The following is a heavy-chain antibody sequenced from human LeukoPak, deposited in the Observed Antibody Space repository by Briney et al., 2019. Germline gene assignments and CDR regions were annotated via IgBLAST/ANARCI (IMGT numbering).Heavy chain of an antibody. V-gene: IGHV4-59*01. Sequence: SETLSLTCTVSGGSISSYYWSWIRQPPGKGLEWIGYIYYSGSTNYNPSLKSRVTISVDTSKNQFSLKLSSVTAADTAVYYCARGSDFWSGYDDYWGKGTLVTVSS. D-gene: IGHD3-3*01. CDR3: ARGSDFWSGYDDY. CDR2: IYYSGST. CDR1: GGSISSYY. J-gene: IGHJ4*02.